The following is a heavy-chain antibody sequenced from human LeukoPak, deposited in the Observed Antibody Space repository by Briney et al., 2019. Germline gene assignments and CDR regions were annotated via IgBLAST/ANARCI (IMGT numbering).Heavy chain of an antibody. CDR3: ARGGRFDP. D-gene: IGHD1-1*01. J-gene: IGHJ5*02. CDR2: IYYSGST. Sequence: SETLSLTCTVSGDSISTYYWNWIRQPPGKGLEWIGYIYYSGSTNYNPSLKSRVTISVDTSKNQFSLKLSSVTAADTAVYYCARGGRFDPWGQGTLVTVSS. CDR1: GDSISTYY. V-gene: IGHV4-59*01.